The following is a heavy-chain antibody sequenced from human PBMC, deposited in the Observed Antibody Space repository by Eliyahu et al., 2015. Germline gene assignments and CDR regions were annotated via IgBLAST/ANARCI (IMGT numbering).Heavy chain of an antibody. J-gene: IGHJ6*03. V-gene: IGHV1-69*02. CDR2: IIPILGIT. D-gene: IGHD6-6*01. CDR3: ARHPPGSSGRLHYMDV. CDR1: GDTFSSYP. Sequence: QVQLVQSGAEVTKPGSSVRVSCKASGDTFSSYPISWVRQAPGQGLEWMGRIIPILGITNYAQKFQARVTITADRSTRTAFMELSSLRSEDTAVYYCARHPPGSSGRLHYMDVWGKGTTVTVSS.